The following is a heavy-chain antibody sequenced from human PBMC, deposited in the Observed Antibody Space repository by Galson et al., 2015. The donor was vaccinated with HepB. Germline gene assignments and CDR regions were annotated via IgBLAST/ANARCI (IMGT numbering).Heavy chain of an antibody. V-gene: IGHV4-59*01. CDR3: ARGQIYRMRGVISPYFDY. Sequence: SEPLSLTCTVSGGSISSYYWSWIRQPPGKGLEWIGYIYYSGSTNYNPSLKSRVTISVDTSKNQFSLKLSSVTAADTAVYYCARGQIYRMRGVISPYFDYWGQGTLVTVSS. J-gene: IGHJ4*02. CDR1: GGSISSYY. CDR2: IYYSGST. D-gene: IGHD3-10*01.